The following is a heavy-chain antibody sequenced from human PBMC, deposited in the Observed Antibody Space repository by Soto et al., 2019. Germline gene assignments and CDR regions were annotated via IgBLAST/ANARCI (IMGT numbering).Heavy chain of an antibody. V-gene: IGHV1-69*13. CDR1: GGTFSSYA. J-gene: IGHJ5*02. D-gene: IGHD6-13*01. CDR3: ATSGIAAGPRWFDP. Sequence: SVKVSCKASGGTFSSYAISWVRQAPGPGLEWMGGIIPIFGTANYAQKFQGRVTITADESTSTAYMELSSLRSEDTAVYYCATSGIAAGPRWFDPWGQGTLVTVSS. CDR2: IIPIFGTA.